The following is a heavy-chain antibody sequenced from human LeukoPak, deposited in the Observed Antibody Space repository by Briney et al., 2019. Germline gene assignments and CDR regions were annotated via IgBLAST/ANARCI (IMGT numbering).Heavy chain of an antibody. CDR1: GGSISSSSYY. D-gene: IGHD2-21*02. CDR2: IYYSGST. J-gene: IGHJ5*02. Sequence: PSETLSLTCTVSGGSISSSSYYWGWIRQPPGKGLEWIGSIYYSGSTYYNPSLKSRVTISVDTSKNQFSLKLSSVTAADTAVYYCARGEIVVVTANLDNWFDPWGQGTLVTVSS. CDR3: ARGEIVVVTANLDNWFDP. V-gene: IGHV4-39*01.